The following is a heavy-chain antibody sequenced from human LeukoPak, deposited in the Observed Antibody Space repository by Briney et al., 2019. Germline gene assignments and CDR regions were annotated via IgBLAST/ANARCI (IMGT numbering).Heavy chain of an antibody. D-gene: IGHD2-21*02. CDR2: ISGSGGST. CDR3: AKWDSATASYYYYMDV. CDR1: GFTFSSYA. Sequence: GGSLRLSCAASGFTFSSYAMSWVRQAPGKGLEWVSGISGSGGSTYYADSVKGRFIISRDNSMNTLYLQMNSLRVEDTAVYYCAKWDSATASYYYYMDVWGKGTTVTVSS. J-gene: IGHJ6*03. V-gene: IGHV3-23*01.